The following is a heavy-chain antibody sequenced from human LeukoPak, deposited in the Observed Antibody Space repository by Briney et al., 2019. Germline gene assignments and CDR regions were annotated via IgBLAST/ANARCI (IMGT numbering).Heavy chain of an antibody. D-gene: IGHD1-7*01. CDR1: GGSTSSSSYY. Sequence: SETLSLTCTVSGGSTSSSSYYWGWIRQPPGKGLEWIGNIYYSGSTYYNPSLRSRVTISVDTSENQFSLKLSSVTAADTAVYYCAKTTYYYYYMDVWGKGTTVTVSS. V-gene: IGHV4-39*01. J-gene: IGHJ6*03. CDR3: AKTTYYYYYMDV. CDR2: IYYSGST.